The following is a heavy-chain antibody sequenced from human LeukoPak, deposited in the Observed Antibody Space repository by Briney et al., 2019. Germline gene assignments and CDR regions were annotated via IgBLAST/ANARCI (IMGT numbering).Heavy chain of an antibody. Sequence: GRSLRLPCAAPGFTFSSYAMHGVRQAPGKGLERVAGISYDGSNKYYTDCVKGRFTISRDNSKNTLYLQMNSLRAEDTAVYYCARAAPFGEIDYWGQGTLVSVSS. V-gene: IGHV3-30*04. J-gene: IGHJ4*02. CDR1: GFTFSSYA. CDR2: ISYDGSNK. CDR3: ARAAPFGEIDY. D-gene: IGHD3-16*01.